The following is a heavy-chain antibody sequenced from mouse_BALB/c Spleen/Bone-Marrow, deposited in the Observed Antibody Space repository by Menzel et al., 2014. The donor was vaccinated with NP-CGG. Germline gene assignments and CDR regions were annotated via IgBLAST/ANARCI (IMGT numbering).Heavy chain of an antibody. CDR1: GDSITSSY. V-gene: IGHV3-8*02. CDR3: ARGNGYHFDY. J-gene: IGHJ2*01. Sequence: EVKLQESGPSLVKPSQTLSLTCSVTGDSITSSYWNWIRKFPGNKLEYMGYISYSGNAYYNPSLKSRISLTRDTSKNQYYLQLNSVTTEDTATYFCARGNGYHFDYWGQGTTLTVSS. D-gene: IGHD1-2*01. CDR2: ISYSGNA.